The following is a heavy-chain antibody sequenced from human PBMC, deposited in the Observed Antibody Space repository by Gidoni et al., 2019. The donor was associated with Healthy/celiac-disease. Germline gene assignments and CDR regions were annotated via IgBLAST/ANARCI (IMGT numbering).Heavy chain of an antibody. CDR2: ISSSSSTI. Sequence: EVQLVESGGGLVQPGGSLRLSCAASGFTFSSYSMNWVRQAPGKGLGCVSYISSSSSTIYYADSVKGRFTISRDNAKNSLYLQMNSLRAEDTAVYYCARETVNHGYYYYGMDVWGQGTTVTVSS. J-gene: IGHJ6*02. CDR3: ARETVNHGYYYYGMDV. D-gene: IGHD4-4*01. V-gene: IGHV3-48*04. CDR1: GFTFSSYS.